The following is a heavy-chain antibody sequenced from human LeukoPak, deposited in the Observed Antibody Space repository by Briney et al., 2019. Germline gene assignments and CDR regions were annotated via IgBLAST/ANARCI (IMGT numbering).Heavy chain of an antibody. Sequence: GGSLRLSCAASGFTVSSNYMSWVRQAPGKGLEWVSAIYSGGSTYYADSVKGRFTISRDNSKNTLYLQMNSLRAEDTAVYYCARDYYDSSGPPRFDYWGQGTLVTVSS. V-gene: IGHV3-53*01. D-gene: IGHD3-22*01. CDR3: ARDYYDSSGPPRFDY. J-gene: IGHJ4*02. CDR2: IYSGGST. CDR1: GFTVSSNY.